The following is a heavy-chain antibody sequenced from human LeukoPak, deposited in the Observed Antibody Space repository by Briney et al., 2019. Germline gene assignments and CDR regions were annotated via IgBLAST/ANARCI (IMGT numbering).Heavy chain of an antibody. D-gene: IGHD6-13*01. CDR3: AKGESWPYYFDY. J-gene: IGHJ4*02. V-gene: IGHV3-23*01. CDR2: ISGSGAGS. Sequence: PGGALRLSCAASGFTFSSYAMSWVRQAPGKGLEGVSTISGSGAGSFYADSVKGRFTISRDNSNNTLYLQMNSLRAEDTGVYYCAKGESWPYYFDYWGQGPLVTVSS. CDR1: GFTFSSYA.